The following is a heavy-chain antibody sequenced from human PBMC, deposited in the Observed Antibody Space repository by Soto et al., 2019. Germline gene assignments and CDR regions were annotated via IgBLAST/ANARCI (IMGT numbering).Heavy chain of an antibody. D-gene: IGHD2-2*01. CDR1: GGSISSSNW. V-gene: IGHV4-4*02. CDR2: IYHSGST. J-gene: IGHJ6*02. CDR3: ARDYRTPAANAKYYYYGMDV. Sequence: QVQLQESGPGLVKPSGTLSLTCAVSGGSISSSNWWSWVRQPPGKGLEWFGEIYHSGSTNYKPSLKSRVTISVDKSKNQYSLKLSSVTAADTAVYYCARDYRTPAANAKYYYYGMDVWGQGTTVTVSS.